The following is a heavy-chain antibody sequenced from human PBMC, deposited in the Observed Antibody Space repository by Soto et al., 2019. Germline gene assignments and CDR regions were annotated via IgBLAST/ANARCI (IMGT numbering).Heavy chain of an antibody. CDR2: IIPIFGTA. CDR3: ASPNWNDVADYYYGMDV. D-gene: IGHD1-1*01. J-gene: IGHJ6*02. Sequence: SVKVSCKASGGTFSSYAISWVRQAPGQGLEWMGGIIPIFGTANYAQKFQGRVTITADESTSTAYMELSSLRSEDTAVYYCASPNWNDVADYYYGMDVWGQGTTVTV. V-gene: IGHV1-69*13. CDR1: GGTFSSYA.